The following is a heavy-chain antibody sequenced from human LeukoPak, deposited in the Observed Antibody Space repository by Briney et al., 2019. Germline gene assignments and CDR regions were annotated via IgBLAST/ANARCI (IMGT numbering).Heavy chain of an antibody. Sequence: GGSLRLSCAASGFTFSDYTMNWVRQAPGKRLEWVSYISTTSSTIYYADSVKGRFTVSRDNAKNSQYLQMNSLRAEDTAVYYCARDNRDFWSGYYYFDYRGQGSLVTVSS. V-gene: IGHV3-48*01. J-gene: IGHJ4*02. CDR1: GFTFSDYT. CDR3: ARDNRDFWSGYYYFDY. CDR2: ISTTSSTI. D-gene: IGHD3-3*01.